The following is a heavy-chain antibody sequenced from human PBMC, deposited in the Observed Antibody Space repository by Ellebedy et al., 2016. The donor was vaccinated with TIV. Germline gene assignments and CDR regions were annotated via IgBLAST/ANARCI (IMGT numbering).Heavy chain of an antibody. J-gene: IGHJ2*01. CDR3: ARKVPAPTTVPPNWYFDL. Sequence: GESLKISCAASGFTVSSNYMSWVRQAPGKGLEWVSVIYSGGSTYYADSEKGRVTISRDNAKKSLYLQMNSRRAEDTAVYYCARKVPAPTTVPPNWYFDLWGRGTLVTVSS. CDR2: IYSGGST. D-gene: IGHD4-17*01. V-gene: IGHV3-53*01. CDR1: GFTVSSNY.